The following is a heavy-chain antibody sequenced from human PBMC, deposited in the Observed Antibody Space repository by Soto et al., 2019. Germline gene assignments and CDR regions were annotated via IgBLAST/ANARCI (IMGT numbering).Heavy chain of an antibody. CDR1: GGTFSSYA. V-gene: IGHV1-69*13. D-gene: IGHD4-4*01. CDR3: ARGLPTAYYYYYGMDV. J-gene: IGHJ6*02. Sequence: SVKVSCKASGGTFSSYASSWLRQAPGQGLEWMGGIIPIFGTANYAQKFQGRVTITADESTSTAYMELSSLRSEDTAVYYCARGLPTAYYYYYGMDVWGQGTTVTVSS. CDR2: IIPIFGTA.